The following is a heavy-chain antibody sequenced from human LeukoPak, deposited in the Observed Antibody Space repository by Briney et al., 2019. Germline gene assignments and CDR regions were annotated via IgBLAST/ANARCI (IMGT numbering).Heavy chain of an antibody. CDR1: GGSISSYY. Sequence: KPSETLSLTCTVSGGSISSYYWSWIRQPPGKGLGWIGYIYYSGSTNYNPSLKSRVTISVDTSKNQFSLKLSSVTAADTAVYYCARDRYYGSGSTLDAFDIWGQGTMVTVSS. CDR2: IYYSGST. V-gene: IGHV4-59*01. D-gene: IGHD3-10*01. CDR3: ARDRYYGSGSTLDAFDI. J-gene: IGHJ3*02.